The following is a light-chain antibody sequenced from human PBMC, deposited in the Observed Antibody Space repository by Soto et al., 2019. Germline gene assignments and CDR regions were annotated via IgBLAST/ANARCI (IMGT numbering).Light chain of an antibody. CDR2: QDS. V-gene: IGLV3-1*01. CDR1: KLGDKY. Sequence: SYELTQPPSVSVSPGQTASITCSGDKLGDKYACWYQQKPGQSPVLVIYQDSKRPSGIPERFSGSNSGNTATLTISGTQAMNEADYYCQAWARSPGVLETGTKLTVL. J-gene: IGLJ1*01. CDR3: QAWARSPGV.